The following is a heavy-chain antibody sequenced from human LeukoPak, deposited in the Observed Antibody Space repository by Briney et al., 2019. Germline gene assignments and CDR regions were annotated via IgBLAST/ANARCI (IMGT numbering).Heavy chain of an antibody. J-gene: IGHJ4*02. CDR1: GGSFSGYY. D-gene: IGHD5-12*01. Sequence: SETLSLTCAVYGGSFSGYYWSWIRQPPGKGLEWIGEINHSGSTNYNPSLKSRVTISVDTSKNQFSLKLSSVTAADTAVYYCARGEWLRSWFGYWGQGTLVTVSP. V-gene: IGHV4-34*01. CDR3: ARGEWLRSWFGY. CDR2: INHSGST.